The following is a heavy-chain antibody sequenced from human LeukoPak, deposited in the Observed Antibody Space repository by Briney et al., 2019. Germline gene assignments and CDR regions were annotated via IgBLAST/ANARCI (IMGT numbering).Heavy chain of an antibody. J-gene: IGHJ4*02. CDR2: TSYNGGT. Sequence: SETLSLTCSVSGYSISSGYYWGWIRQPPGKGLEWIGSTSYNGGTYYNPSLKSRVTISVDTSKNHFSLKVSSVTAADTAVYYCAREDSGLGGYWGQGTLVTVSP. CDR3: AREDSGLGGY. CDR1: GYSISSGYY. V-gene: IGHV4-38-2*02.